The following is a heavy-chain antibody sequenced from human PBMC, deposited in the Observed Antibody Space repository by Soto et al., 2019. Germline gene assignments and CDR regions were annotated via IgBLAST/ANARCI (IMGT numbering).Heavy chain of an antibody. CDR1: GFTFSSYG. CDR2: IWYDGSNK. CDR3: ARELLWFGELFPPEYYYYGMDV. J-gene: IGHJ6*02. D-gene: IGHD3-10*01. V-gene: IGHV3-33*01. Sequence: GGSLRLSCAASGFTFSSYGMHWVRQAPGKGLEWVAVIWYDGSNKYYADSVKGRFTISRDNSKNTLYLQMNSLRAEDTAVYYCARELLWFGELFPPEYYYYGMDVWGQGTTVTVSS.